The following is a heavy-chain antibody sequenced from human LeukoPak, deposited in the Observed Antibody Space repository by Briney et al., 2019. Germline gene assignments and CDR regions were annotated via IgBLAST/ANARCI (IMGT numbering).Heavy chain of an antibody. J-gene: IGHJ6*02. CDR3: ARDFAVTTDRHYFYHGLDV. D-gene: IGHD6-19*01. CDR2: IYSGGST. V-gene: IGHV3-66*01. CDR1: GFTFSRYA. Sequence: PGGSLRLSCAASGFTFSRYAMTWVRQAPGKGLEWVSTIYSGGSTYYAESVKGRFTISRDNSENTLSLEMNSLKVEDTAVYYCARDFAVTTDRHYFYHGLDVWGQGTTVTVSS.